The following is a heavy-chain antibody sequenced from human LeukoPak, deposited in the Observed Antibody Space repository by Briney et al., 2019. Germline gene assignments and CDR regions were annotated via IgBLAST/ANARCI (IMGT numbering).Heavy chain of an antibody. D-gene: IGHD6-6*01. V-gene: IGHV4-39*01. Sequence: PSETLSLTCTVSGGSISSSSYYWGWIRQPPGMGLEWIGSIYYSGSTYYNPSLKSRVTISVDTSKNQFSLKLSSVTAADTAVYYCARQGGSSDAFDIWGQGTMVTVSS. CDR1: GGSISSSSYY. J-gene: IGHJ3*02. CDR2: IYYSGST. CDR3: ARQGGSSDAFDI.